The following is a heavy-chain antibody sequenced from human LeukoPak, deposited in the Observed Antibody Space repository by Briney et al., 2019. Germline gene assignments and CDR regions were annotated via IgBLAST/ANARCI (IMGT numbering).Heavy chain of an antibody. Sequence: SETLSLTCTVSGGSISSSSYYWGWIRQPPGKGLEWIGSIYYSGSTYYNPSLESRVTISVDTSKNQFSLKLSSVTAADTAVYYCARDGGIASNLFDYWGQGTLVTVSS. CDR3: ARDGGIASNLFDY. CDR2: IYYSGST. D-gene: IGHD3-16*02. CDR1: GGSISSSSYY. J-gene: IGHJ4*02. V-gene: IGHV4-39*07.